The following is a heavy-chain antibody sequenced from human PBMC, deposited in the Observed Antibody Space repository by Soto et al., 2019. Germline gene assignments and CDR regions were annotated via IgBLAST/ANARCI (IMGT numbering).Heavy chain of an antibody. CDR1: GGSFSGYY. Sequence: QVHLQQWGAGLLKPSETLSLTCAVYGGSFSGYYWSWIRQAPGKGLEWIGEINHSGSTNFNPSLKSRVTISVDKSKIQFSLKLTSVTAADTAVYYCATHLKTTVTVRWYFDLWGRGTLVTVSS. J-gene: IGHJ2*01. V-gene: IGHV4-34*01. CDR3: ATHLKTTVTVRWYFDL. D-gene: IGHD4-17*01. CDR2: INHSGST.